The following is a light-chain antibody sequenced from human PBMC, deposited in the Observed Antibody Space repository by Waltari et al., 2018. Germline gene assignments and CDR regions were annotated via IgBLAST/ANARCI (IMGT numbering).Light chain of an antibody. Sequence: QSALTQPASVSGSPGQSITISCTGVGSAVGASDYVSWHQHHPGKPPQVLIYDVTKRPSGVSVRFSASRSANTASLTISGLQPEDEGDYYCSSQTLDGVVLFGGGTKLTVL. CDR3: SSQTLDGVVL. V-gene: IGLV2-14*03. CDR1: GSAVGASDY. CDR2: DVT. J-gene: IGLJ2*01.